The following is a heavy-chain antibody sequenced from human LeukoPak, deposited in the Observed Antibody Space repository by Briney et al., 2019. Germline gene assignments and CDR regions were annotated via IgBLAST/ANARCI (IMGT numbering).Heavy chain of an antibody. Sequence: GGSLRLSCAASGFTFSSYSMNWVRQAPGKGLEWVSSISSSSSYIYYADSVKGRLTISRDNAKNSLYLQMNSLRAEDTAVYYCARDRLWGRRDGYNRGFDYWGQGTLVTVSS. V-gene: IGHV3-21*01. J-gene: IGHJ4*02. CDR3: ARDRLWGRRDGYNRGFDY. CDR1: GFTFSSYS. CDR2: ISSSSSYI. D-gene: IGHD5-24*01.